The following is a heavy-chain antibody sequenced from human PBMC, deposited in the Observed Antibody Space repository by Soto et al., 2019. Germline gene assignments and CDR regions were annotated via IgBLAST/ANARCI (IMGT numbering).Heavy chain of an antibody. J-gene: IGHJ4*02. V-gene: IGHV3-33*01. CDR1: GFTFSSYG. CDR2: IWYDGSNK. Sequence: QVQLVESGGGVVQPGRSLRLSCAASGFTFSSYGMHWVRQAPGKGLEWVAVIWYDGSNKYYADSVKGGVTISRDNSKKTLYLQMISLRADDTAVYYCARGKLGYCSSTSCYAGHSDIDYWGQGTLVTVCS. D-gene: IGHD2-2*01. CDR3: ARGKLGYCSSTSCYAGHSDIDY.